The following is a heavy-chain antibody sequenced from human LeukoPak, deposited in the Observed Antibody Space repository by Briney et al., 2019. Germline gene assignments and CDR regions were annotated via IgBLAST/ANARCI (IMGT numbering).Heavy chain of an antibody. CDR1: GYSISSGYY. D-gene: IGHD2-8*01. J-gene: IGHJ3*02. CDR2: IYHSGST. CDR3: ARPIVLMVYASPHIAFDI. Sequence: SETLSLTCAVSGYSISSGYYWGWIRQPPGKGLEWIGSIYHSGSTYYNPSLKSRVTISVDTSKNQFSLKLSSVTAADTAVYYCARPIVLMVYASPHIAFDIWGQGTMVTVSS. V-gene: IGHV4-38-2*01.